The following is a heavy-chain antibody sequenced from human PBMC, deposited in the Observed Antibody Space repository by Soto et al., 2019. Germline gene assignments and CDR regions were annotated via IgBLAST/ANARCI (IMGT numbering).Heavy chain of an antibody. J-gene: IGHJ4*02. D-gene: IGHD2-8*01. CDR1: GFTFRNNV. CDR3: AKNGLDNSPSAIDS. CDR2: ITGSGRDT. V-gene: IGHV3-23*01. Sequence: LRLSCTASGFTFRNNVLSWVRQAPGKGLDWVSGITGSGRDTYYADSVKGRFTISRDNSKNMVFLQMNSLRAEDTALYYCAKNGLDNSPSAIDSWGPGTLVTVSS.